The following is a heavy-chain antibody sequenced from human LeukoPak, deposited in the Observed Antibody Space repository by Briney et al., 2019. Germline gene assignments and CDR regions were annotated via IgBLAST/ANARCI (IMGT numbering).Heavy chain of an antibody. CDR3: AKDSTVLGIVVVITTLFDY. CDR1: GFTFSNYA. V-gene: IGHV3-23*01. Sequence: GGSLRLSCAASGFTFSNYALNWVRQAPGAGLEWVSSISSSGDITYYADAVKGRFTISRDNSKNTLYLQMNSLRAEDTAVYYCAKDSTVLGIVVVITTLFDYWGQGTLVTVSS. D-gene: IGHD3-22*01. J-gene: IGHJ4*02. CDR2: ISSSGDIT.